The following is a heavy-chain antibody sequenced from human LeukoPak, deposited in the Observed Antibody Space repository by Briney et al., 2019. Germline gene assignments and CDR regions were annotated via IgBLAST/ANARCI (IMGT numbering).Heavy chain of an antibody. CDR2: IDPNSGDT. CDR1: GYTFTGYY. V-gene: IGHV1-2*02. Sequence: ASVKVSCKASGYTFTGYYMHWVRQAPGQGLEWMGWIDPNSGDTNYAQKFQGRVTMTRDTSISTAYMEVSRLTSDDTAVYYCARGPGGRSGYYPLEDYYYYYYMDVWGKGTTVTVSS. J-gene: IGHJ6*03. D-gene: IGHD3-22*01. CDR3: ARGPGGRSGYYPLEDYYYYYYMDV.